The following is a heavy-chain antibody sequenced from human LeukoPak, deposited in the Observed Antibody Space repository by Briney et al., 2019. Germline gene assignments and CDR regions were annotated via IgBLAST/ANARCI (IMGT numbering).Heavy chain of an antibody. J-gene: IGHJ4*02. CDR1: GFTFSSYG. CDR3: AKDKTYYYDDSGFDY. D-gene: IGHD3-22*01. Sequence: PGGSLRLSCAASGFTFSSYGMDWVRQAPGKGLEWVAFIRYDENNNYYADSVKGRFTISRDNSKNTLYLQMHSLRAEDTAVYYCAKDKTYYYDDSGFDYWGQGTLVTVSS. CDR2: IRYDENNN. V-gene: IGHV3-30*02.